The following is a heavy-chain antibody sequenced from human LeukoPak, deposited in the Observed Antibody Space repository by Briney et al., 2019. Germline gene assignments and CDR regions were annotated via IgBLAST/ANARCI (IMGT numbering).Heavy chain of an antibody. D-gene: IGHD4-17*01. CDR1: GFTFSSYV. CDR2: ISGSGGST. CDR3: AAPGDYDAFDI. V-gene: IGHV3-23*01. J-gene: IGHJ3*02. Sequence: GGSLRLSCAASGFTFSSYVMSWVRQVPGKGLEWVSAISGSGGSTYYADSVKGRFTISRDNSKNTLYLQMNSLRAEDTAVYYCAAPGDYDAFDIWGQGTMVTVSS.